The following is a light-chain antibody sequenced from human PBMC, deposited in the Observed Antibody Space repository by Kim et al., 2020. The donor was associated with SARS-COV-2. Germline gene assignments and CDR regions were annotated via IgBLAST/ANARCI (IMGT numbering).Light chain of an antibody. J-gene: IGLJ3*02. CDR2: DVS. V-gene: IGLV2-14*04. CDR1: GSDVGGYSY. CDR3: SSYTSSSTWV. Sequence: GQSITVSCTGTGSDVGGYSYVSWYQQHPRKAPKLMIYDVSKRPSGVSNRFSGSKSGNTASLTISGLQAEDEADYYCSSYTSSSTWVFGGGTQLTVL.